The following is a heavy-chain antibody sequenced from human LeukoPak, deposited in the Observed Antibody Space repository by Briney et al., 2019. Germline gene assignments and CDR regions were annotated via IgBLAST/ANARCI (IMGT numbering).Heavy chain of an antibody. CDR1: GFKFDDYA. CDR3: AKGVTSLVRGVIVGYYFDY. V-gene: IGHV3-9*01. D-gene: IGHD3-10*01. J-gene: IGHJ4*02. Sequence: PGGSLRLSCEASGFKFDDYAMHWVRQVPEQGLEWVSGISWNSGSVGYGDSVKGRFTISRDNAKSSLFLQMNSLRPEDTALYFCAKGVTSLVRGVIVGYYFDYWGQGTLVTVSS. CDR2: ISWNSGSV.